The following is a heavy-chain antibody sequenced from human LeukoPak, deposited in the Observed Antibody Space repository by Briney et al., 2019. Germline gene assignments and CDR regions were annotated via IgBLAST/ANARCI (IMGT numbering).Heavy chain of an antibody. CDR3: ASYAGGQGGCGY. V-gene: IGHV4-59*08. D-gene: IGHD2-2*01. Sequence: SETLSLTCTVSGGSFSGYHWNWIRQPPGKGLEWIGEIYYGGSANYNPSLKSRVTISLDTSKNQFSLNMRSVTAADTAVYYYASYAGGQGGCGYWGQGTLVTVSS. CDR1: GGSFSGYH. CDR2: IYYGGSA. J-gene: IGHJ4*02.